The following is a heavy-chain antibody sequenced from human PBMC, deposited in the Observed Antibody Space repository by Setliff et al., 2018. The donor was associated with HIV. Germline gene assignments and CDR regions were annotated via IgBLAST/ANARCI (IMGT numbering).Heavy chain of an antibody. CDR2: IKQDGSEK. Sequence: ETLSLSCAASGFTFGSYWMSWVRQAPGKGLEWVANIKQDGSEKYYVDSVKGRFTISRDNAKNSLYLQMNSLRAEDTAVYYCARDPYPYADYGDWYFDLWGRGTLVTVSS. J-gene: IGHJ2*01. CDR1: GFTFGSYW. D-gene: IGHD4-17*01. CDR3: ARDPYPYADYGDWYFDL. V-gene: IGHV3-7*01.